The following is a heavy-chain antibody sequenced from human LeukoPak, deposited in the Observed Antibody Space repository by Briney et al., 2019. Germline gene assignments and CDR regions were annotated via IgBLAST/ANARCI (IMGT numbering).Heavy chain of an antibody. CDR2: IYPGDSDT. Sequence: GESLKISCKGSGYSFTSYWIGWVRQMPGKGLEWMGIIYPGDSDTRYSPSFQGQVTISADKSISTAYLQWSSLKASDTAMYYCARPPWNYYDSSGYESPDAFDIWGQGTMVTASS. CDR1: GYSFTSYW. D-gene: IGHD3-22*01. V-gene: IGHV5-51*01. J-gene: IGHJ3*02. CDR3: ARPPWNYYDSSGYESPDAFDI.